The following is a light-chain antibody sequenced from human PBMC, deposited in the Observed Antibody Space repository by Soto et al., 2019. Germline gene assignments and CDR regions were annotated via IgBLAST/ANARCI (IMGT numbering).Light chain of an antibody. Sequence: QAVVTQPPSVSGAPGQRVTISCTGSSSNIGAGYDVHWYQQLPGTAPKLLIYGNTIRPSGVPDRISGSRSGTSASLAITGLQAEDEADYYCQSYDNSLRGLVFGGGTKLTVL. CDR3: QSYDNSLRGLV. CDR1: SSNIGAGYD. CDR2: GNT. V-gene: IGLV1-40*01. J-gene: IGLJ3*02.